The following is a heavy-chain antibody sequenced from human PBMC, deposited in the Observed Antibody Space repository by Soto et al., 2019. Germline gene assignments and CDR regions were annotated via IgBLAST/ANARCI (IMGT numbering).Heavy chain of an antibody. Sequence: PGGSLGVSCAASGFTFSSYGMHWVRQAPGKGLEWVAVIWYDGSNKYYADSVKGRFTISRDNSKNTLYLQMNSLRAEDTAVYYCAREGVEYDFWSGSDYGMDVWGQGTTVTVSS. J-gene: IGHJ6*02. V-gene: IGHV3-33*01. CDR2: IWYDGSNK. CDR3: AREGVEYDFWSGSDYGMDV. CDR1: GFTFSSYG. D-gene: IGHD3-3*01.